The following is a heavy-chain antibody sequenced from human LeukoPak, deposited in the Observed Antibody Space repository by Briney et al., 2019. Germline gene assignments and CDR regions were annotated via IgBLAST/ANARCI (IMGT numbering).Heavy chain of an antibody. CDR2: ISWNSGSI. V-gene: IGHV3-9*01. CDR1: GFTFDDYA. Sequence: GKSLRLSCAASGFTFDDYAMHWVRQAPGKGLEWVSGISWNSGSIGYADSVKGRFTISRDNAKNSLYLQMNSLTAEDTAVYYCARLNGEATIFGYWGQGSLVTVSS. CDR3: ARLNGEATIFGY. D-gene: IGHD5-12*01. J-gene: IGHJ4*02.